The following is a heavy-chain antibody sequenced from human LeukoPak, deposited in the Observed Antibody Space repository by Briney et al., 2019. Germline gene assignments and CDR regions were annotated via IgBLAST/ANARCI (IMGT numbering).Heavy chain of an antibody. D-gene: IGHD6-19*01. Sequence: PSETLSLTCTVSGYSISNGYYWGWIRQPPGKGLEWIGSIYHSGSTYYNPSLKSRVTISVHTSKNQFSLKLSSVTAADTAVYYCARDGYSSKYYYYYYMDVWGKGTTVTVSS. CDR3: ARDGYSSKYYYYYYMDV. J-gene: IGHJ6*03. V-gene: IGHV4-38-2*02. CDR1: GYSISNGYY. CDR2: IYHSGST.